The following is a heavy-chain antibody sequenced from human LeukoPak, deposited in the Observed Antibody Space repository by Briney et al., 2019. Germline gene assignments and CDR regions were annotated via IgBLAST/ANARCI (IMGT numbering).Heavy chain of an antibody. CDR2: VYYSGST. D-gene: IGHD2-15*01. CDR3: ARVTRYCSGGSCSAFDY. CDR1: GGSISYYY. Sequence: PSETLSLTCTVSGGSISYYYWSWIRQPPGKGLQWIGYVYYSGSTNYNPSLKSRVTISVDTSKNQFSLKLNSVTAADTAVYYCARVTRYCSGGSCSAFDYWGQGTLVTVSS. V-gene: IGHV4-59*01. J-gene: IGHJ4*02.